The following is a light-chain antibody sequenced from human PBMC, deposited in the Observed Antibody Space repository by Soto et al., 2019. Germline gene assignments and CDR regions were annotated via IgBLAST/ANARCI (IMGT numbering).Light chain of an antibody. CDR2: EVT. CDR1: SSDVGGNNY. V-gene: IGLV2-8*01. J-gene: IGLJ2*01. CDR3: SSYAGSNNVI. Sequence: QCVLTQPPSASGSPGQSVAISCTGTSSDVGGNNYVSWYQQHPGKAPKLMVYEVTKRPAGVPDRFSGSKSGNTASLTVSGLQAEDEADYYCSSYAGSNNVIFGGGTKLTVL.